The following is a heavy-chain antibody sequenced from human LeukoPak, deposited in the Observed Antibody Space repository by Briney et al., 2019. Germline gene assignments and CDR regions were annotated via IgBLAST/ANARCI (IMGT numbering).Heavy chain of an antibody. Sequence: ASVKVSCKASGYTFTSYVINWVRQAPGQGLEWMGWISAYNGNTNYAQKLQGRVTMTTDTSTSTAYMELRSLRSDDTAVYYCAREGYSSSWNYLDYWGQGALVTVSS. CDR1: GYTFTSYV. D-gene: IGHD6-13*01. J-gene: IGHJ4*02. CDR2: ISAYNGNT. CDR3: AREGYSSSWNYLDY. V-gene: IGHV1-18*01.